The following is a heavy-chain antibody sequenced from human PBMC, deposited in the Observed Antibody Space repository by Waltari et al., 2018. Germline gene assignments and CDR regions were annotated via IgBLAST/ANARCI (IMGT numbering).Heavy chain of an antibody. CDR2: INPSGGKT. CDR1: GYTFTSYY. CDR3: ARDGAHSSSWAFYMDV. Sequence: QMELVQSGAEVKKPGASVKISCRSSGYTFTSYYVHWVRQAPGQGLEWMGVINPSGGKTSHAQKFQGRLTMTRDTSARTDYMELSGLGSEDTAVYYCARDGAHSSSWAFYMDVWGKGTTVTVSS. D-gene: IGHD1-26*01. J-gene: IGHJ6*03. V-gene: IGHV1-46*01.